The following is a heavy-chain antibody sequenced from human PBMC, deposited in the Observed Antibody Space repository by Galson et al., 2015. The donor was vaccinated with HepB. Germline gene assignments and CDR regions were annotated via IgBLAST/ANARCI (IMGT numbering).Heavy chain of an antibody. D-gene: IGHD3-10*01. CDR2: ISYDGSNK. Sequence: SLRLSCAASGFTFSSYAMHWVRQAPGKGLEWVAVISYDGSNKYYADSVKGRFTISRGNSKNTLYLQMNSLRAEDTAVYYCALSAVPDYWGQGTLVTVSS. CDR1: GFTFSSYA. J-gene: IGHJ4*02. CDR3: ALSAVPDY. V-gene: IGHV3-30*04.